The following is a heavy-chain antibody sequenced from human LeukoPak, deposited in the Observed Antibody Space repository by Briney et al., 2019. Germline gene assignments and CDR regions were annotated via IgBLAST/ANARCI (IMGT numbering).Heavy chain of an antibody. CDR1: GGSISSGSYY. Sequence: SQTLSLTCTVSGGSISSGSYYWSWIRQPAGKGLEWIGRIYTSGSTNYNPSLKSRVTISVDTSKNQFSLKLSSVTAADTAVYYCAREPLEGAPLGAFDIWGQGQWSPSLQ. J-gene: IGHJ3*02. V-gene: IGHV4-61*02. CDR3: AREPLEGAPLGAFDI. CDR2: IYTSGST. D-gene: IGHD1-26*01.